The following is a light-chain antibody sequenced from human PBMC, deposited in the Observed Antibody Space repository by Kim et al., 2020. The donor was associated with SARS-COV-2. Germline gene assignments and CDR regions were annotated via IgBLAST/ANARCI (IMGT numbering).Light chain of an antibody. Sequence: PGKTARGSCGGNSIGSKSVPWYQQKSGQAPVLVIYYDSDRPSGIPERFSGSNSGNTATLTISRVEAGDEADYYCQVWDSSSDHRVVFGGGTQLTVL. V-gene: IGLV3-21*04. CDR2: YDS. CDR1: SIGSKS. CDR3: QVWDSSSDHRVV. J-gene: IGLJ2*01.